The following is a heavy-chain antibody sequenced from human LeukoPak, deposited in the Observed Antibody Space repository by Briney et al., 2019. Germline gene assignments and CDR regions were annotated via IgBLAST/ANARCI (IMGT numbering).Heavy chain of an antibody. J-gene: IGHJ4*02. CDR1: GGSFSGYY. V-gene: IGHV4-34*01. CDR2: INHSGST. D-gene: IGHD4-23*01. CDR3: ARGLFDYGGFDY. Sequence: PSETLSLTCAVYGGSFSGYYWSWIRQPPGKGLEWIGEINHSGSTNYNPSLKSRVTISVDTSKNQFSPKLSSVTAADTAVYYCARGLFDYGGFDYWGQGTLVTVSS.